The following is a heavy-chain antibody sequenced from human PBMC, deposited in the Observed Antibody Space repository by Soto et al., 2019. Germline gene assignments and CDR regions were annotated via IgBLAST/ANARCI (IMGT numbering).Heavy chain of an antibody. CDR1: GGSISSRSYY. J-gene: IGHJ3*02. CDR3: EREMAYAFDI. Sequence: PXGTLSLTCTVSGGSISSRSYYWGWIRQPPGKGLEWIGSIYYSGSTYYNPSLKSRVTISVDTSKNQFSLKLSSVTAADTAVYYCEREMAYAFDIWGQGTMVTVSS. D-gene: IGHD5-12*01. V-gene: IGHV4-39*02. CDR2: IYYSGST.